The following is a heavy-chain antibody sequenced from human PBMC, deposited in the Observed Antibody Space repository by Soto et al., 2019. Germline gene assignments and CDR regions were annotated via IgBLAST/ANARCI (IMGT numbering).Heavy chain of an antibody. CDR3: ARGSENLAARQPPYYFED. Sequence: APVKVSCKASGYTFTTYIINWVRQAPGQGLEWMGWISVHNGNTHYAQKLQGRVTVTTDTSTNTAYMELRSLKSDDTAIYYCARGSENLAARQPPYYFEDWGQGTLVTVSS. CDR1: GYTFTTYI. D-gene: IGHD6-6*01. J-gene: IGHJ4*02. CDR2: ISVHNGNT. V-gene: IGHV1-18*01.